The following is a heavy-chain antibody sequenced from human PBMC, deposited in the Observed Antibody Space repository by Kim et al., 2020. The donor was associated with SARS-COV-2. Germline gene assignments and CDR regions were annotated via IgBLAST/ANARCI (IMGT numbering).Heavy chain of an antibody. CDR3: VREPAS. Sequence: SNGSTTAHADSVDGRFTISRDNAKKPLSLQMNRLTPGDTAVYYCVREPASWGQGTLVTVSS. CDR2: SNGSTT. J-gene: IGHJ5*02. V-gene: IGHV3-11*01.